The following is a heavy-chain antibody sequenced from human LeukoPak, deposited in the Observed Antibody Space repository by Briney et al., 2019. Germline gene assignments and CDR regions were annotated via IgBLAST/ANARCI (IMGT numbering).Heavy chain of an antibody. CDR1: GFTFSSYA. D-gene: IGHD5-18*01. CDR2: ISGSGDST. J-gene: IGHJ4*02. Sequence: GGSLRLSCAASGFTFSSYAMSWVRQAPGKGLEWVSGISGSGDSTYYADSVKGRFTISRDNAKNSLYLQMNSLRAEDTALYYCAKDIGYSYGPTPFDYWGQGTLVTVSS. V-gene: IGHV3-23*01. CDR3: AKDIGYSYGPTPFDY.